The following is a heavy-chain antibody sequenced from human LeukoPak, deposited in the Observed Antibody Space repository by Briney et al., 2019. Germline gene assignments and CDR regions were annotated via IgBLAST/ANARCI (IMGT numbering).Heavy chain of an antibody. J-gene: IGHJ4*02. CDR3: AREEYGGNNFDY. CDR2: ISNTGYSK. CDR1: GSTLSDYY. D-gene: IGHD4-23*01. Sequence: GGPLRLSCASPGSTLSDYYVNWIRRTPGKGLEWVSQISNTGYSKYYADSVKGRFTISRDNVKDSVSLQMNSLRVADSGMYYCAREEYGGNNFDYWGQGILVTVSS. V-gene: IGHV3-11*01.